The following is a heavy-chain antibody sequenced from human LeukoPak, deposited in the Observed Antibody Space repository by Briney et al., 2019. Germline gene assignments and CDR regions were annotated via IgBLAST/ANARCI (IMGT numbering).Heavy chain of an antibody. V-gene: IGHV4-39*02. CDR1: GGSISSNSYY. J-gene: IGHJ4*02. CDR3: ARGTYSNYYSYYFDY. CDR2: IYYSGST. D-gene: IGHD4-11*01. Sequence: SETLSLTCTVSGGSISSNSYYWGWIRQPPGTGLEWIGSIYYSGSTYYNPSLKSRVSISLDTSKNHVSLKLSSVTAADTAVYYCARGTYSNYYSYYFDYWGQGTLVTVSS.